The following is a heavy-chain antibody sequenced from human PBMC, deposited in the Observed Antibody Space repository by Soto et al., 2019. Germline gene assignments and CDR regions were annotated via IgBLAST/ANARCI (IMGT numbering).Heavy chain of an antibody. J-gene: IGHJ4*02. CDR1: GGSITDKW. CDR2: VHHSGST. Sequence: QVQLQESGPGLVKPSGILSLTCAVSGGSITDKWWSWSRQTPGKGLEWIGEVHHSGSTNYSPSLKSRVTMSVDTSKNDFSLKLFYLTAADTAIYYCAREGDHPFSLGYWGQGTLVTVSS. D-gene: IGHD3-16*01. V-gene: IGHV4-4*02. CDR3: AREGDHPFSLGY.